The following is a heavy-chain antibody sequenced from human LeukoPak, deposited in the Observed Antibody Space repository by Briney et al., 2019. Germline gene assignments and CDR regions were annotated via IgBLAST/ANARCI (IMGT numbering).Heavy chain of an antibody. CDR2: INPNSGGT. V-gene: IGHV1-2*02. D-gene: IGHD6-13*01. Sequence: ASVKVSCKASGYTFTGYYMHWVRQAPGQGLEWMGWINPNSGGTNYAQKFQGRVTMTRDTSISTAYMELSRLRSDDTAVHYCASVLAAAVPFYWYFDLWGRGTLVTVSS. CDR3: ASVLAAAVPFYWYFDL. CDR1: GYTFTGYY. J-gene: IGHJ2*01.